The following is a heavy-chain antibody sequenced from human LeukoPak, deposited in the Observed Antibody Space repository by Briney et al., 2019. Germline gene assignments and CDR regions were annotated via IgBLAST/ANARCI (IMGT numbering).Heavy chain of an antibody. D-gene: IGHD2-2*01. CDR1: GFTFSSYA. V-gene: IGHV3-30-3*01. CDR3: ARGIGYCSSTSCDNWFDP. J-gene: IGHJ5*02. CDR2: ISYDGSNK. Sequence: GGSLRLSCAASGFTFSSYAMHWVRQAPGQGLEWVAVISYDGSNKSYADSVKGRFTISRDNSKNRLYLQMNSLRAEDTAVYYCARGIGYCSSTSCDNWFDPSGQGTLVTASS.